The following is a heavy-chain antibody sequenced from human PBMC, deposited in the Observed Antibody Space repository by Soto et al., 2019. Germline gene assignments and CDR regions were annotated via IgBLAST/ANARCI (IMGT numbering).Heavy chain of an antibody. D-gene: IGHD3-3*01. Sequence: GGSLRLSCAASGFIFSIYAMSWIRQAPGKGLEWVSAMSGSGGSIYYAESVKGRFTMSRDNSRNTLYLQMGSLRAEDTAVYFCAKEVDFGVQNYYYGMDVWGRGTTVTVSS. CDR2: MSGSGGSI. CDR1: GFIFSIYA. V-gene: IGHV3-23*01. CDR3: AKEVDFGVQNYYYGMDV. J-gene: IGHJ6*02.